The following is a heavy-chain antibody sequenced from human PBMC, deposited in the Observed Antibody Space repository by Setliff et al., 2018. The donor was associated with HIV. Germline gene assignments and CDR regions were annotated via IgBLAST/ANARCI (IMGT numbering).Heavy chain of an antibody. CDR2: VYTSGTT. CDR1: DGAVASGSYY. D-gene: IGHD1-1*01. Sequence: SETLSLTCTVSDGAVASGSYYWTWVRQPAGEGLEWMGHVYTSGTTNYNPSLEHRVTISVDTSKKQVSLNVRSVTAADTAVYYCARRGWNGYKSFEDWGQGTQVTVSS. CDR3: ARRGWNGYKSFED. V-gene: IGHV4-61*09. J-gene: IGHJ4*02.